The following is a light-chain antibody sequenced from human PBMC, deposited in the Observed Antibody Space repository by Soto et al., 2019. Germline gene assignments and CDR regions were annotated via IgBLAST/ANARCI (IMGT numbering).Light chain of an antibody. V-gene: IGKV1-5*01. CDR1: QSISSW. Sequence: DIQMTQFPSTLSASVVDRFTITFRASQSISSWLAWYQQKPGKAPKLLIYDASSLESGVPSRFSGSGSGTDFTLTISSLQPEDFATYYCLQDYNYPLTFGGGTKVDIK. CDR2: DAS. J-gene: IGKJ4*01. CDR3: LQDYNYPLT.